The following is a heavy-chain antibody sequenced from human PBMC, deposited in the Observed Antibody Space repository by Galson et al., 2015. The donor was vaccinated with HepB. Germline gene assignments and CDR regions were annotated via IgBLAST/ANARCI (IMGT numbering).Heavy chain of an antibody. CDR2: TYYRSKWYN. CDR3: ARGGYSYLTSFNY. V-gene: IGHV6-1*01. J-gene: IGHJ4*02. D-gene: IGHD5-18*01. Sequence: CAISGDSVSCNSASWNWIRQSPSRGLEWLGRTYYRSKWYNDYALSVKSRITINPDTSKNQFSLQLSSVTPEDTAVYYCARGGYSYLTSFNYWGQGTLVTVSS. CDR1: GDSVSCNSAS.